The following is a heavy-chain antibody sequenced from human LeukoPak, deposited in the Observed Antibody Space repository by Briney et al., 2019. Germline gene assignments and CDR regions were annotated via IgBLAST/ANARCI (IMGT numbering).Heavy chain of an antibody. D-gene: IGHD6-19*01. V-gene: IGHV3-23*01. Sequence: GGSLRLSCAASGFTFSSFGMSWVRQAPGKGLEWVSFISGSAGSTYYADSVKGRFTISRDNSKNTLYLQMNSLRAEDTALYYCARVSDISVAAYFDYWGQGTLVTVSS. CDR3: ARVSDISVAAYFDY. CDR2: ISGSAGST. CDR1: GFTFSSFG. J-gene: IGHJ4*02.